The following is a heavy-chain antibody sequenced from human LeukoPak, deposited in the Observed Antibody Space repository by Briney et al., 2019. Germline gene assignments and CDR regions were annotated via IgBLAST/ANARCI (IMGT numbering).Heavy chain of an antibody. J-gene: IGHJ4*02. Sequence: SETLSLTCAVYGGSFSGYYWSWIRQPPGKGLEWIGEINHSGGTNYNPSLKSRVTISVDTSKNQFSLKLSSVTAADTAVYYCARAQRVCSGGSCYPNYFDYWGQGTLVTVSS. CDR1: GGSFSGYY. CDR2: INHSGGT. D-gene: IGHD2-15*01. CDR3: ARAQRVCSGGSCYPNYFDY. V-gene: IGHV4-34*01.